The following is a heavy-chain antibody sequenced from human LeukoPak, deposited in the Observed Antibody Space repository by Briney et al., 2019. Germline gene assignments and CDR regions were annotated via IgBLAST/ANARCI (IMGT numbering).Heavy chain of an antibody. V-gene: IGHV3-21*01. J-gene: IGHJ4*02. CDR2: ISSSSSYI. D-gene: IGHD5-18*01. Sequence: GGSLRLSCAASGFTFSSYSMNWVRQAPGKGLEWVSSISSSSSYIYYADSVKGRFTISRDNAKNSLYLQMNSLRAEDTAVYYCARNPYHVDTAMHSDYWGQGTLVTVSS. CDR3: ARNPYHVDTAMHSDY. CDR1: GFTFSSYS.